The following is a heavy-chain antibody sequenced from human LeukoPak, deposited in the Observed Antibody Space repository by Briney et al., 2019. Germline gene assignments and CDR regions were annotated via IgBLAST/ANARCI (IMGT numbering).Heavy chain of an antibody. D-gene: IGHD3-10*01. V-gene: IGHV1-69*06. CDR3: ASQEFRGVISLSYYYYYMDV. Sequence: SVKVSCKASGGTFSSYAISWVRQAPGQGLEWMGGIIPIFGTANYAQKFQGRVTITADKSTGTAYMELSSLRSEDTAVYYCASQEFRGVISLSYYYYYMDVWGKGTTVTVSS. CDR2: IIPIFGTA. J-gene: IGHJ6*03. CDR1: GGTFSSYA.